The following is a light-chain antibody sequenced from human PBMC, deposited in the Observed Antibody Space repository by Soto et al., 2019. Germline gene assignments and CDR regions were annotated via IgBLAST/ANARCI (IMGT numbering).Light chain of an antibody. Sequence: DIQMTQSPSSLSASVGERVTITCRASQAISNYLAWYQQKPGKVPSLLIYAASTRHSGVPSRFSGSGSGTDFTISISRLQPEDAATYYWQKFNAVPTFGGGTKVEI. CDR1: QAISNY. J-gene: IGKJ4*01. V-gene: IGKV1-27*01. CDR3: QKFNAVPT. CDR2: AAS.